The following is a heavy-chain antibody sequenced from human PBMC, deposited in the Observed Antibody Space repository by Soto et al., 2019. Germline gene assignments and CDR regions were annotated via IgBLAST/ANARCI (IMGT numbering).Heavy chain of an antibody. CDR3: AKENFKFDS. J-gene: IGHJ4*02. CDR2: IDPNSGVT. CDR1: GYTFTTYY. D-gene: IGHD1-7*01. V-gene: IGHV1-2*02. Sequence: ASVKVSCKTSGYTFTTYYLHWMRQAPGQGLEWMGWIDPNSGVTKYAQKFQGRVTVTRDTSISTTYMELSSLTSDDTAVYYCAKENFKFDSWGQGTLVTVS.